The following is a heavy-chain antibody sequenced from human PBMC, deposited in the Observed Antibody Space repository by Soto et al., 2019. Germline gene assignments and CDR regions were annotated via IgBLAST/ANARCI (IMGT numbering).Heavy chain of an antibody. J-gene: IGHJ4*01. CDR3: AREGFEGYEHAGTADDY. V-gene: IGHV4-34*01. D-gene: IGHD5-12*01. CDR2: INHSGST. CDR1: GGSFSGYY. Sequence: QVQLQQWGAGLLKPSETLSLTCAVSGGSFSGYYWCWICQPPGKGLEWIGDINHSGSTYYNPSLNSRVSRSVDTSKNQYSQKLGSVTAADTSVYYCAREGFEGYEHAGTADDYWGQGNLVNVSS.